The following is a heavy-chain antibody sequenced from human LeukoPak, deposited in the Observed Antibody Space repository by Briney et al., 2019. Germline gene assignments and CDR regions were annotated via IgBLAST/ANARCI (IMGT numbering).Heavy chain of an antibody. J-gene: IGHJ3*02. CDR1: GFTFSDYY. Sequence: PGGPLRLSCAASGFTFSDYYMSWIRQAPGKGLEWVSYISSSGSTIYYADSVKGRFTISRDNAKNSLYLQMNSLRAEDTAVYYCASGLRFLEWLGAFDIWGQGTMVTVSS. CDR3: ASGLRFLEWLGAFDI. CDR2: ISSSGSTI. D-gene: IGHD3-3*01. V-gene: IGHV3-11*04.